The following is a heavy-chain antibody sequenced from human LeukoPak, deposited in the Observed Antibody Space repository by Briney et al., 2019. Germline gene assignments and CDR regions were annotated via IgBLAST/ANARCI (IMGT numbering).Heavy chain of an antibody. CDR3: ARIFWSGSRHMDV. D-gene: IGHD3-3*01. Sequence: GESLXISCKGSGYSFTNYXIGWVRXMPGKGLEWMGIIYPGDSDTRYSPSFQGQVTISADKSISTAYLQWSSLKASDTAMYYCARIFWSGSRHMDVWGKGTTVTVSS. CDR2: IYPGDSDT. J-gene: IGHJ6*03. V-gene: IGHV5-51*01. CDR1: GYSFTNYX.